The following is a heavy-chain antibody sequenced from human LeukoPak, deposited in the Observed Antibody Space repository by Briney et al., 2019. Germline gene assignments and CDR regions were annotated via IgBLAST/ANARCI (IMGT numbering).Heavy chain of an antibody. V-gene: IGHV1-46*01. D-gene: IGHD6-19*01. CDR2: INPSGGST. CDR3: ARDSSGWHPFDY. Sequence: ASVKVSCKTSGYTFTSYYMHWVRQAPGHGLEWMGIINPSGGSTSYAQKFQGRVTMTRDTSTSTVYMELSSLRSEDTAVYYCARDSSGWHPFDYWGQGTLVTVSS. J-gene: IGHJ4*02. CDR1: GYTFTSYY.